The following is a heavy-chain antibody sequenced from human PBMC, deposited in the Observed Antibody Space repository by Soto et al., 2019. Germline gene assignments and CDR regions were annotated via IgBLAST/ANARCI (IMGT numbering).Heavy chain of an antibody. CDR2: ISWDGGST. J-gene: IGHJ4*02. V-gene: IGHV3-43D*04. Sequence: GGSLRLSCAGSGFTFDDYAMHWVRQAPGMGLEWISLISWDGGSTYYADSVKGRFTISRDNSKNSLYLQMNSLRAEDTALYYCAKDIIAAAGPGSQFDYWGQGTLVTVSS. CDR3: AKDIIAAAGPGSQFDY. D-gene: IGHD6-13*01. CDR1: GFTFDDYA.